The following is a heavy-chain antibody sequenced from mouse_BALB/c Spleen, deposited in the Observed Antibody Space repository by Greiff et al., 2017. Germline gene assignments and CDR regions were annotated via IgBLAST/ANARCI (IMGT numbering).Heavy chain of an antibody. CDR1: GYTFTSYW. Sequence: QVHVKQSGAELAKPGASVKMSCKASGYTFTSYWMHWVKQRPGQGLEWIGYINPSTGYTEYNQKFKDKATLTADKSSSTAYMQLSSLTSEDSAVYYCARGGLWYFDVWGAGTTVTVSS. J-gene: IGHJ1*01. CDR3: ARGGLWYFDV. CDR2: INPSTGYT. V-gene: IGHV1-7*01.